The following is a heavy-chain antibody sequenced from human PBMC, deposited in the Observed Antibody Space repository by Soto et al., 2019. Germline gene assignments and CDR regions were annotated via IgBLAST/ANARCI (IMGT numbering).Heavy chain of an antibody. CDR2: ITPFSADA. Sequence: QMQLVQSGAEVKKTGSTVTASCKSFRNTFTYRCLHWVRQAPGQALERMGWITPFSADAHYAQKFQERVTITRDRSINTAYMRMSSLRSEETAMYYCASGGAGSGPFTWELPDHWGQGTLVTVSS. V-gene: IGHV1-45*02. CDR3: ASGGAGSGPFTWELPDH. CDR1: RNTFTYRC. D-gene: IGHD1-26*01. J-gene: IGHJ4*02.